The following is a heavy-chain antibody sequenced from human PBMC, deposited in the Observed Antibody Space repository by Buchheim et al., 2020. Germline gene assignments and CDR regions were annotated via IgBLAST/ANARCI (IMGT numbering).Heavy chain of an antibody. D-gene: IGHD6-19*01. J-gene: IGHJ6*02. CDR3: ARERRAVAGFYYYYYGMGV. CDR2: INPNSGGT. CDR1: GYTFTGYF. V-gene: IGHV1-2*04. Sequence: QVQLVQSGAEVKKPGASVKVSCKASGYTFTGYFMHWVRQAPGQGLEWMGWINPNSGGTNYAQKFQGWVTMTRATSISTAYMELSRLRSDDTAVYYCARERRAVAGFYYYYYGMGVWGQGTT.